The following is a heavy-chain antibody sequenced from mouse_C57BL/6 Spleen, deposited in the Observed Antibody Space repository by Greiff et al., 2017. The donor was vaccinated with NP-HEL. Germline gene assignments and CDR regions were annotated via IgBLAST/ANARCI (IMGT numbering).Heavy chain of an antibody. V-gene: IGHV1-69*01. CDR3: ARGRERRPEY. CDR2: IAPSDSFT. D-gene: IGHD3-2*02. J-gene: IGHJ2*01. Sequence: VQLQQPGAELVMPGASVKLSCKASGYTFTSYWMHWVKQRPGQGLEWIGEIAPSDSFTNYTQKFKVKSTLTVDKSSSTAYMQLSSLTSEDAADYYCARGRERRPEYWGQGTTLTVSS. CDR1: GYTFTSYW.